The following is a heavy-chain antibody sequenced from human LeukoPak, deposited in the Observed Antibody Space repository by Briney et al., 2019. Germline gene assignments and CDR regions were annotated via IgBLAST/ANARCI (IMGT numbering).Heavy chain of an antibody. D-gene: IGHD6-6*01. V-gene: IGHV4-34*01. CDR1: GGSISSYY. Sequence: SETQSLTCTVSGGSISSYYWSWTRQPPGKGLEWIGEINHSGSTNYNPSLESRVTISLDTSKNQFSLKLSSVTAADTAVYYCARPEASVGMDVWGQGTTVTVSS. J-gene: IGHJ6*02. CDR3: ARPEASVGMDV. CDR2: INHSGST.